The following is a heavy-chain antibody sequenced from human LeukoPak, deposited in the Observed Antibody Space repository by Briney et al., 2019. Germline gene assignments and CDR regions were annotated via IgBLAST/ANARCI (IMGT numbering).Heavy chain of an antibody. CDR2: IKSKTHGGTT. V-gene: IGHV3-15*01. J-gene: IGHJ4*02. D-gene: IGHD3-9*01. CDR1: GFTFSDAW. Sequence: GGSLRLSCAASGFTFSDAWMSWVRQAPGKGLEWVGRIKSKTHGGTTDYAAPVRGRFTISRDDSKNTLFLQMNSLKTEDTAVYYCKWYIMTSIDYWGQGALVTVSS. CDR3: KWYIMTSIDY.